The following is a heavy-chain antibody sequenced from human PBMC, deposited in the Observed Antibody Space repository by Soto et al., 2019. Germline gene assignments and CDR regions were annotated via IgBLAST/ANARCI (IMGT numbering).Heavy chain of an antibody. D-gene: IGHD3-10*01. V-gene: IGHV3-49*04. J-gene: IGHJ4*02. CDR3: TSHLLWFGEGRDYFDY. CDR2: IRSKAYGGTT. Sequence: EVQLVESGGGLVQPGRSLRLSCTASGFTFGDYAMSWVRQAPGKGLEWVGFIRSKAYGGTTEYAASVKGRFTISRDDSKSIAYLQMNSLKTEDTAVYYCTSHLLWFGEGRDYFDYWGQGTLVTVSS. CDR1: GFTFGDYA.